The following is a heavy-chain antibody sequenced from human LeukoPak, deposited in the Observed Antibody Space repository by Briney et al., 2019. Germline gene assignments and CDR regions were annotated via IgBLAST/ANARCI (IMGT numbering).Heavy chain of an antibody. CDR2: ISAYNGNT. D-gene: IGHD4-23*01. Sequence: ASVKVSCKASGYTFTSYGISWVRQAPGQGLEWMGWISAYNGNTNYARKLQGRVTMTTDTSTSTAYMELRSLRSDDTAVYYCARDQHDYGGNGGWFDPWGQGTLVTVSS. V-gene: IGHV1-18*01. CDR3: ARDQHDYGGNGGWFDP. J-gene: IGHJ5*02. CDR1: GYTFTSYG.